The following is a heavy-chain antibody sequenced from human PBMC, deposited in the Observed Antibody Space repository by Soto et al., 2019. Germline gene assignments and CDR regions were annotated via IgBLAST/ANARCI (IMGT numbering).Heavy chain of an antibody. CDR3: ARGLYTGSPHFFY. CDR1: GFTFSSYA. Sequence: GGSLRLSCAASGFTFSSYAMSWVRQAPGKGLEWVANINPDGNEKNYVDPVKGRFTISRDNAKNSLYLQMNSLRAEDTAVYYCARGLYTGSPHFFYWGQGTLVTVSS. V-gene: IGHV3-7*03. D-gene: IGHD1-26*01. J-gene: IGHJ4*02. CDR2: INPDGNEK.